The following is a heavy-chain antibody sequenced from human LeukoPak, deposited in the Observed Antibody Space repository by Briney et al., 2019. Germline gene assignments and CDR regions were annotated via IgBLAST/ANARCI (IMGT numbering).Heavy chain of an antibody. CDR1: GGPISSSSYY. J-gene: IGHJ5*02. Sequence: SETLSLTCTVSGGPISSSSYYWGWIRQPPGKGLEWIGSIYYSGSTYYNPSLKSRVTISVDTSKNQFSLKLSSVTAADTAVYYCARLLGSGSPWFDPWGQGTLVTVSS. CDR3: ARLLGSGSPWFDP. CDR2: IYYSGST. D-gene: IGHD3-10*01. V-gene: IGHV4-39*01.